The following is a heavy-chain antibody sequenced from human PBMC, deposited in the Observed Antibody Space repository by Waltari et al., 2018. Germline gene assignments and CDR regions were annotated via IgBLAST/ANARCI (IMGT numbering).Heavy chain of an antibody. CDR2: INPSGGST. Sequence: QVQLVQSGAEVKKPGASVKVSCKASGYTFTSSYMHWVRQAPGQGLEWMGIINPSGGSTSYAQKFQGRVTMTRDTSTSTVYMELSSLRSEDTAVYYCARVYCGGDCSYGMDVWGQGTTVTVSS. D-gene: IGHD2-21*01. CDR3: ARVYCGGDCSYGMDV. V-gene: IGHV1-46*01. J-gene: IGHJ6*02. CDR1: GYTFTSSY.